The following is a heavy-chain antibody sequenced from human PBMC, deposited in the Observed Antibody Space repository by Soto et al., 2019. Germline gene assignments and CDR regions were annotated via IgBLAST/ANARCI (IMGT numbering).Heavy chain of an antibody. CDR2: IYYSGTT. D-gene: IGHD2-21*02. CDR1: GGSISTSNYY. Sequence: ETLSLTCTVSGGSISTSNYYWGWVRQPPGKGLDWIGNIYYSGTTYYNPSLKSRVTISVDTSKNQFSLKLNSVTAADTAVYYCATFVVPASRHTHFDFWGPGTLVTVSS. J-gene: IGHJ4*02. V-gene: IGHV4-39*01. CDR3: ATFVVPASRHTHFDF.